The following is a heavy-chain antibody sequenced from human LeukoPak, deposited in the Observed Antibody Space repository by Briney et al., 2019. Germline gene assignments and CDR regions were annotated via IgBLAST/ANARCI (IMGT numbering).Heavy chain of an antibody. J-gene: IGHJ4*02. Sequence: GGSLRLSCAASGFTFGNYGMSWVRQAPGKGLEWVANIKQDGSEKYYVDSVKGRFTISRDNAKNSLYLQMNSLRAEDTAVYYCARTYPDGYDWRPRKNNDYWGQGTLVTVSS. V-gene: IGHV3-7*01. CDR3: ARTYPDGYDWRPRKNNDY. D-gene: IGHD5-12*01. CDR1: GFTFGNYG. CDR2: IKQDGSEK.